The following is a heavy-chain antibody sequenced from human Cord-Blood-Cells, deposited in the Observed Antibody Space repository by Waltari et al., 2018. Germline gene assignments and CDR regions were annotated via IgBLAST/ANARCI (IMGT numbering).Heavy chain of an antibody. CDR2: INAGNGNT. Sequence: QVQLVQSGAEVMKPGASVKVSCKASGYTFTSYAMHWVRQAPGKRLEWMGWINAGNGNTKYSQKFQGRVTITRDTSASTAYMELSSLRSEDTAVYYCARGGSYFDYWGQGTLVTVSS. CDR1: GYTFTSYA. CDR3: ARGGSYFDY. V-gene: IGHV1-3*01. J-gene: IGHJ4*02. D-gene: IGHD1-26*01.